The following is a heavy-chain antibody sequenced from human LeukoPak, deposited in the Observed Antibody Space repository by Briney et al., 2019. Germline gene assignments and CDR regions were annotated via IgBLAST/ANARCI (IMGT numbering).Heavy chain of an antibody. D-gene: IGHD2-15*01. CDR1: GXTFSSYS. CDR2: VDSTTSTI. V-gene: IGHV3-48*04. Sequence: PGESLRLSCAASGXTFSSYSMNWLRQAPGKGLEWISYVDSTTSTIYYADSVRGRFTISRDNAKNSLYLQMNSLRAEDTAVYYCARGDGYCSGGSCYVFDYWGQGTLVTVSS. CDR3: ARGDGYCSGGSCYVFDY. J-gene: IGHJ4*02.